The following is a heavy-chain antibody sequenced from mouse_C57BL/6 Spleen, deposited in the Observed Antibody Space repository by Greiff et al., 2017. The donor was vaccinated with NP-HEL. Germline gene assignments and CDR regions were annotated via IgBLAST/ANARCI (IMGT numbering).Heavy chain of an antibody. V-gene: IGHV1-18*01. J-gene: IGHJ3*01. CDR2: INPNNGGT. CDR1: GYTFTDYN. Sequence: EVQLQQSGPELVKPGASVKIPCKASGYTFTDYNMDWVKQSHGKSLEWIGDINPNNGGTIYNQKFKGKATLTVDKSSSTAYMELRSLTSEDTAVYYCASKAYYYGTPFAYWGQGTLVTVSA. CDR3: ASKAYYYGTPFAY. D-gene: IGHD1-1*01.